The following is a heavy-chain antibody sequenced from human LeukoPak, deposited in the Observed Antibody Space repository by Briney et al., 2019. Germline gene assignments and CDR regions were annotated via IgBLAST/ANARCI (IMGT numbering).Heavy chain of an antibody. CDR2: ISAYNGNT. D-gene: IGHD3-10*01. CDR3: ARGIERMVRYFDY. J-gene: IGHJ4*02. CDR1: GGTFSTYS. V-gene: IGHV1-18*01. Sequence: ASVKVSCKASGGTFSTYSISWVRQAPGQGLEWMGWISAYNGNTNYAQKLQGRVTMTTDTSTSTAYMELRSLRSDDTAVYYCARGIERMVRYFDYWGQGTLVTVSS.